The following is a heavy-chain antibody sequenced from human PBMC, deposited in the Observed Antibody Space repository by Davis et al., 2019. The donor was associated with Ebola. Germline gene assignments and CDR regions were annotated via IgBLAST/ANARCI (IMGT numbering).Heavy chain of an antibody. V-gene: IGHV1-18*01. Sequence: AASVKVSCKASGYTFTSYGISWVRQAPGQALEWMGWITPFNGNTNYAQKFQDRVTITRDTSTSTVYMELSSLRSEDTAVYYCASSDPYGSGSYPAYWGQGTLVTVSS. J-gene: IGHJ4*02. CDR2: ITPFNGNT. CDR3: ASSDPYGSGSYPAY. CDR1: GYTFTSYG. D-gene: IGHD3-10*01.